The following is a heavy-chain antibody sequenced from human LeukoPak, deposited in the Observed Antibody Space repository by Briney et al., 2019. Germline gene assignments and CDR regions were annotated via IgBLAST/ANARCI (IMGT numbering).Heavy chain of an antibody. Sequence: ASVKVSCKASGGTFSSYAISWVRQAPGQGLEWMGGIIPIFGTANYAQKFQGRVTITADKSTSTAYMDLSSLRSEDTAMYYCAREGRYVDTAMVTLWGQGTLVTVSS. J-gene: IGHJ4*02. CDR2: IIPIFGTA. CDR3: AREGRYVDTAMVTL. D-gene: IGHD5-18*01. V-gene: IGHV1-69*06. CDR1: GGTFSSYA.